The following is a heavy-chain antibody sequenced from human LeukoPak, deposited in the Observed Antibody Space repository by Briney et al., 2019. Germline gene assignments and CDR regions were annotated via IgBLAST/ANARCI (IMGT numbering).Heavy chain of an antibody. CDR3: ARGSYYYDSSGVGDAFDI. Sequence: GGSLRLSCAASGFTFSSYAMHWVRQAPSKGLEWVAVISYDGSNKYYADSVKGRFTISRDNSKNTLYLQMNSLRAEDTAVYYCARGSYYYDSSGVGDAFDIWGQGTMVTVSS. CDR2: ISYDGSNK. V-gene: IGHV3-30-3*01. CDR1: GFTFSSYA. D-gene: IGHD3-22*01. J-gene: IGHJ3*02.